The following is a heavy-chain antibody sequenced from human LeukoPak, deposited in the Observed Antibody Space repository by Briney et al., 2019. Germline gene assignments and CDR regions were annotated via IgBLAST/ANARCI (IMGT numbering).Heavy chain of an antibody. J-gene: IGHJ4*02. CDR2: IYYSGTT. CDR1: DDSISNNRYF. Sequence: PSETLSLTCTISDDSISNNRYFWAWIRQPPGKGLEWIGSIYYSGTTYYNPSLKSRVTISVDTSKNQFSLKLSSVTAADTAVYYCARGRATSGWTFDYWGQGTLLTVSS. V-gene: IGHV4-39*01. CDR3: ARGRATSGWTFDY. D-gene: IGHD6-19*01.